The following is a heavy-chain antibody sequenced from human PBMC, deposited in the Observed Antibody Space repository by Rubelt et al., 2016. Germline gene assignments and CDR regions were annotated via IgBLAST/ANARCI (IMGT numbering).Heavy chain of an antibody. J-gene: IGHJ3*02. CDR1: GGSISSYY. CDR2: IYYSGST. V-gene: IGHV4-59*01. Sequence: WLTCTVSGGSISSYYWSWIRQPPGKGLEWIGYIYYSGSTNYNPSLKSRVTISVDTSKNQFSLKLSSVTAADTAVYYCARRPSRDALDIWGQGTTVTVSS. CDR3: ARRPSRDALDI.